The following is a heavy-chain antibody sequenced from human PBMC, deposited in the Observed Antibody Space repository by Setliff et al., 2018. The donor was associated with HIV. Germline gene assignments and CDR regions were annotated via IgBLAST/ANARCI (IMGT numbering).Heavy chain of an antibody. CDR3: ARGRLLWSGSYYYYYMDV. J-gene: IGHJ6*03. Sequence: PGGSLRLSCAASGFTFSSYSMHWVRQAPGKGLEWVATISFDGSDKYYAASVKGRFTISRDDSKNSLYLQMNSLKTEDTAVYYCARGRLLWSGSYYYYYMDVWGKGTTVTVSS. V-gene: IGHV3-30*04. CDR2: ISFDGSDK. CDR1: GFTFSSYS. D-gene: IGHD3-10*01.